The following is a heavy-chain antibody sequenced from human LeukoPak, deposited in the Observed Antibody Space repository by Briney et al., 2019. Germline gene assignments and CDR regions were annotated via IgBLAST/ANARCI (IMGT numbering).Heavy chain of an antibody. CDR2: IGSGT. CDR3: AKVLAYYFDY. Sequence: GGPLRLSCGASGFTFSSYAMSWVRQAPGKGLEWVSAIGSGTYYADSVKGQFTISRDNSKNTLYLQMNSLRAEDTAVYYCAKVLAYYFDYWGQGTLVTVSS. CDR1: GFTFSSYA. V-gene: IGHV3-23*01. J-gene: IGHJ4*02.